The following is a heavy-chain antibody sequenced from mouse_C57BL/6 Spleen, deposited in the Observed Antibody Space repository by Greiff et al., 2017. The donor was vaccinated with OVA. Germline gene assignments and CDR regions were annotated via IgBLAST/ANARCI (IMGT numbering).Heavy chain of an antibody. Sequence: VQLQQSGPELVKPGASVKISCKASGYAFSSSWMNWVKQRPGKGLEWIGRIYPGDGDTNYNGKFKGKATLTADKSSSTAYMQLSSLTSEDSAVYFCARSYDYYAMDYWGQGTSVTVSP. CDR1: GYAFSSSW. V-gene: IGHV1-82*01. CDR3: ARSYDYYAMDY. CDR2: IYPGDGDT. J-gene: IGHJ4*01.